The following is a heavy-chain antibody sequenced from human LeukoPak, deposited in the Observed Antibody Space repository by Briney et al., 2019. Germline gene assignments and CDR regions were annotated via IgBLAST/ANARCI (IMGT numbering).Heavy chain of an antibody. Sequence: GGSLRLSCAASGFIFSSYWMSWVRQAPGKGLEWVANKNQGGNEEYYVDSVRGRFTVSRDNAKNSLFLQMNSLRAEDTAVYYCARGSYNFWSGYLSYFDYWGQGTLVSVSS. CDR3: ARGSYNFWSGYLSYFDY. D-gene: IGHD3-3*01. CDR1: GFIFSSYW. J-gene: IGHJ4*02. V-gene: IGHV3-7*01. CDR2: KNQGGNEE.